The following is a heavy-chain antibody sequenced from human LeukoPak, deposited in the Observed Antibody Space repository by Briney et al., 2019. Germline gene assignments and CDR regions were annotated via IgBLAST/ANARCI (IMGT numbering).Heavy chain of an antibody. CDR1: GGSISSGGYY. CDR3: AREQRIAARPRARAWFDP. J-gene: IGHJ5*02. D-gene: IGHD6-6*01. CDR2: IYYSGST. Sequence: PSETLSLTCTVSGGSISSGGYYWSWICQHPGKGLEWIGYIYYSGSTYYNPSLKSRVTISVDTSKNQFSLKLSSVTAADTAVYYCAREQRIAARPRARAWFDPWGQGTLVTVSS. V-gene: IGHV4-31*03.